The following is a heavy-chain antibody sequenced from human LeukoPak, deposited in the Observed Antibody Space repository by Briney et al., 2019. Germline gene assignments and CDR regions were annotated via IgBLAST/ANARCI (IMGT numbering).Heavy chain of an antibody. CDR3: ATTYNYDSRGYAN. CDR2: INHSGST. V-gene: IGHV4-34*01. D-gene: IGHD3-22*01. CDR1: GGSFSGYY. J-gene: IGHJ4*02. Sequence: PSETLSLTCAVYGGSFSGYYWSWIRQPPGNGLEWIGEINHSGSTNYNPSLKSRVTISVDTSKNQFSLKLSSVTAADTAVYYCATTYNYDSRGYANWGQGTLVTVSS.